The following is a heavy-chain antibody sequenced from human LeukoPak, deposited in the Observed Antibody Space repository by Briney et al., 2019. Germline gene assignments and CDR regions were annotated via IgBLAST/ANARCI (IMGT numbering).Heavy chain of an antibody. CDR3: ARARSTGYYVADY. Sequence: GGSLRLSCAASGFTFSSYGMHWVRQAPGKGLEWVAVIWYDGSNEYYGDSVKGRFTISRDNSKNTLYLQMNSLRAEDTALYYCARARSTGYYVADYWGQGTLVTVSS. CDR2: IWYDGSNE. J-gene: IGHJ4*02. CDR1: GFTFSSYG. V-gene: IGHV3-33*08. D-gene: IGHD3-9*01.